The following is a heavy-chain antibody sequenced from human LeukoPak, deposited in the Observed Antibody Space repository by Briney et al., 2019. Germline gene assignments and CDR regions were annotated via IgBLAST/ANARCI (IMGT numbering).Heavy chain of an antibody. CDR3: ARVDDRGHYYDSSGPRKLFDY. D-gene: IGHD3-22*01. V-gene: IGHV3-7*03. CDR2: IKQDGSEK. J-gene: IGHJ4*02. CDR1: GFTFSSYW. Sequence: GGSLRLSCAASGFTFSSYWMSWVRQAPGKGLEWVANIKQDGSEKYYVDSVKGRFTISRDNAKNSLYLQMNSLRAEDTAVYYCARVDDRGHYYDSSGPRKLFDYWGQGTLVTVSS.